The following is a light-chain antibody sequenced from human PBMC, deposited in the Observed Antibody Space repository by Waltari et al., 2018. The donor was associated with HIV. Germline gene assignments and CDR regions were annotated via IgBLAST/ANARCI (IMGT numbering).Light chain of an antibody. CDR2: INN. Sequence: QSELSQPPSASGPPGQRVAISCSGSSSNIGRNTVNWYQQLPGTAPKLLIYINNQRRSGVPERVSGSKSGTSASLAITGLQPEDEADYYCALWDDSLNGVLFGGGTKLTVL. J-gene: IGLJ2*01. CDR1: SSNIGRNT. CDR3: ALWDDSLNGVL. V-gene: IGLV1-44*01.